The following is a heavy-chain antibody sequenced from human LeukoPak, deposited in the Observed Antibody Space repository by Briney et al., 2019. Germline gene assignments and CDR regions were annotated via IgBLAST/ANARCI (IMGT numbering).Heavy chain of an antibody. Sequence: PGGSLRLSCAASGFTFSSFWMNWVRQAPGKGLEWVSSISSTSSYIYYADSVKGRFTISRDNAKNSLYLHMNSLRVDDTAVYFCARARIAVARDFDYWGQGTLVTVSS. J-gene: IGHJ4*02. D-gene: IGHD6-19*01. CDR1: GFTFSSFW. CDR3: ARARIAVARDFDY. V-gene: IGHV3-21*01. CDR2: ISSTSSYI.